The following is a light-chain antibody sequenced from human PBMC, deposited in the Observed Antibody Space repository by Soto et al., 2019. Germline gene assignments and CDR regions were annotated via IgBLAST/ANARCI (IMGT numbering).Light chain of an antibody. Sequence: EIVLTQSPGTLSLSPGERATLSCRASQSVSNNYLAWYQHKPGQAPRLLLYATSTRATAIPDRFSGSGSGTDFTLTIKSLEPEDVAVYYCQHYGDSPTFGRGTKVDIK. CDR2: ATS. J-gene: IGKJ1*01. CDR3: QHYGDSPT. CDR1: QSVSNNY. V-gene: IGKV3-20*01.